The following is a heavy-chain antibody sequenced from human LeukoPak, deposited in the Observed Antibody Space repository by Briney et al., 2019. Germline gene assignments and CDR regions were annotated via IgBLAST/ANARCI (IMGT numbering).Heavy chain of an antibody. CDR1: GGSISSYY. J-gene: IGHJ6*02. CDR2: IYHSGSS. D-gene: IGHD3-10*01. CDR3: ARENVFRGIFHYGLDV. V-gene: IGHV4-59*01. Sequence: SETLSLTCTVSGGSISSYYWNWIRQPPGKGLEWIGNIYHSGSSNYKPSLKSRVTISVDTSKNQFSLKLNSVTAADTAVYYCARENVFRGIFHYGLDVWGQGTTVTVSS.